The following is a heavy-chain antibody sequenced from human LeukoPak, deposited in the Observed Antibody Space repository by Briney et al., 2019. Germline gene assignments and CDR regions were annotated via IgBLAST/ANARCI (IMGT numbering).Heavy chain of an antibody. CDR3: ARDRWYFDL. CDR1: GGTFSSYA. Sequence: SVEVSCKASGGTFSSYAISWARQAPGQGLEWMGRIIPIFGTANYAQKFQGRVTITTDESTSTAYMELSRLRSADTAVYYCARDRWYFDLWGRGTLVTVSS. V-gene: IGHV1-69*05. CDR2: IIPIFGTA. J-gene: IGHJ2*01.